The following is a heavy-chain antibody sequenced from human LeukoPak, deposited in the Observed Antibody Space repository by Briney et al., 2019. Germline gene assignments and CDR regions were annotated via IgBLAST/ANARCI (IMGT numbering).Heavy chain of an antibody. Sequence: PGGSLRLSCAASGFTFSSYAMHWVRQAPGKGLEYVSAISSNGGSTYYANSVKGRSTISRDNSKNTLYLQMGSLRAEDMAVYYCARGPFDRGFLEWLLGTFDYWGQGTLVTVSS. CDR2: ISSNGGST. CDR1: GFTFSSYA. CDR3: ARGPFDRGFLEWLLGTFDY. J-gene: IGHJ4*02. D-gene: IGHD3-3*01. V-gene: IGHV3-64*01.